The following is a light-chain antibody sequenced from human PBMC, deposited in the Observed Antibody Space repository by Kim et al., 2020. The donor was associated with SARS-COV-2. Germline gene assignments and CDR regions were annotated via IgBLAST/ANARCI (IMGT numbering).Light chain of an antibody. J-gene: IGKJ1*01. CDR3: QQYDSSPRT. CDR1: QSVSRGY. Sequence: EIVLTQSPGTLSLSPGERATLSCRASQSVSRGYLAWYQQKPGQSPRLLIYDAASRATGIPYRFSGSGSGTDFTLTISRLEPEDFAVYYCQQYDSSPRTFGQGTKVDIK. V-gene: IGKV3-20*01. CDR2: DAA.